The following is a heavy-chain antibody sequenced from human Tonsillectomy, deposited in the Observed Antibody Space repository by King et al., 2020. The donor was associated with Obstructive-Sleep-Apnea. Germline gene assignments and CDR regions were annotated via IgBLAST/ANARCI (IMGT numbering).Heavy chain of an antibody. J-gene: IGHJ4*02. CDR2: IYPGDSDT. V-gene: IGHV5-51*01. CDR1: GYIFTNLW. D-gene: IGHD3-22*01. CDR3: ARHFSYDSSGYPLAY. Sequence: VQLVESGAEVKKPGESLNISCKASGYIFTNLWIGWVRQMPGKGLEWMGIIYPGDSDTRYNPAFQGQVTISADNSINTTYLQWSSLRASDTAIYYCARHFSYDSSGYPLAYWGLGTLVTVSS.